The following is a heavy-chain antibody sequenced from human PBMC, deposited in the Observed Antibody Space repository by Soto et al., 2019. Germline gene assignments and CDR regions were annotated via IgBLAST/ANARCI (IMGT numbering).Heavy chain of an antibody. V-gene: IGHV3-30*18. CDR2: ISYDGSNK. CDR3: AKGNSGSYYSAFDI. CDR1: GFTFSSYG. Sequence: QVQLVESGGGVVQPGRSLRLSCAASGFTFSSYGMHWVRQAPGKGLEWVAVISYDGSNKYYADSVKGPFTISRDNSKNTLYLQMNSLRAEDTAVYYCAKGNSGSYYSAFDIWGQGTMVTVSS. D-gene: IGHD1-26*01. J-gene: IGHJ3*02.